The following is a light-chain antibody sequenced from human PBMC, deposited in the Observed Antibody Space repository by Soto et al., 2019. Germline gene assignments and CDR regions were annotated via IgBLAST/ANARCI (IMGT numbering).Light chain of an antibody. J-gene: IGLJ1*01. Sequence: QSALTQPASVSGSPGQSITISCTGTSSDVGGYNYVSWYQQHPGKAPKLMIYDVSNRPSGVSNRFSGSKSGNTASLTISGLQAEDEADYTLLYVFGTGTKVTVL. CDR1: SSDVGGYNY. CDR2: DVS. CDR3: LYV. V-gene: IGLV2-14*01.